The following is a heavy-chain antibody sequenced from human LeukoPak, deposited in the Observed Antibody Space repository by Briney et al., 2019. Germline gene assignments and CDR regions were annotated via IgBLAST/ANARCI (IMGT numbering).Heavy chain of an antibody. CDR2: ISSSSSTI. CDR1: AFTFSNHW. D-gene: IGHD3-3*01. J-gene: IGHJ3*02. Sequence: GGSLRLSCAASAFTFSNHWMHWVRQAPGKGLEWVSYISSSSSTIYYADSVKGRFTISRDNAKNSLYLQMNSLRAEDTAVYYCARDGVLRFLEWLPPPDAFDIWGQGTMVTVSS. CDR3: ARDGVLRFLEWLPPPDAFDI. V-gene: IGHV3-48*01.